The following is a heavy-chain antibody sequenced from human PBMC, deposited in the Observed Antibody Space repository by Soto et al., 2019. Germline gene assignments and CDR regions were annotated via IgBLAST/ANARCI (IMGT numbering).Heavy chain of an antibody. CDR2: ISGSGST. CDR3: VWGSSYSA. CDR1: GFTFSTYA. V-gene: IGHV3-23*01. D-gene: IGHD6-13*01. J-gene: IGHJ4*02. Sequence: PGGSLRLSCAASGFTFSTYAMTWVRQAPGKGLAWLSSISGSGSTYYADSVKGRFTISRDNSKNTLYLQMNSLRAEDTAVYYCVWGSSYSAWGQGTLVTVSS.